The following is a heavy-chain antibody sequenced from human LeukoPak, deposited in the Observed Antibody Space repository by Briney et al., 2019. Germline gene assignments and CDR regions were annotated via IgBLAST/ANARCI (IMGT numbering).Heavy chain of an antibody. CDR3: AREGGSSGDIA. CDR2: IIPILGIA. D-gene: IGHD6-19*01. J-gene: IGHJ3*01. V-gene: IGHV1-69*04. Sequence: SVKVSCKASGGTFSSYAIIWVRQAPGQGLEWMGRIIPILGIANYAQKFQGRVTITADKSTSTAYMELSSLRSEDTAVYYCAREGGSSGDIAWDQGTMVTVSS. CDR1: GGTFSSYA.